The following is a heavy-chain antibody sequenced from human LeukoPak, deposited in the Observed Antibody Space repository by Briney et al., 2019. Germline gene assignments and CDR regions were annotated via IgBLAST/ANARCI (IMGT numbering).Heavy chain of an antibody. CDR3: AKVPYGDYYFEN. D-gene: IGHD4-17*01. V-gene: IGHV3-23*01. J-gene: IGHJ4*02. CDR1: GFTFSSYA. Sequence: PGGSLRLSCAVSGFTFSSYAMTWVRQTPGKGLEWVSATTASGGSTYYADSVKGRFTISRDNSKNTLYLQVNSLRAEDTAVYYCAKVPYGDYYFENWGQGTLVTVSS. CDR2: TTASGGST.